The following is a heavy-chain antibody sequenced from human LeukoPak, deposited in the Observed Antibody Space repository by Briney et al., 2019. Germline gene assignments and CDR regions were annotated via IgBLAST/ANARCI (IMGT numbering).Heavy chain of an antibody. CDR3: ARMYYYDSSGRDY. CDR2: ISGDGVSP. CDR1: GFTFNNYA. D-gene: IGHD3-22*01. V-gene: IGHV3-23*01. J-gene: IGHJ4*02. Sequence: PGGSLILSCSASGFTFNNYALTWVRQPPGKGLECVSAISGDGVSPYYADSVRGRFTVSRDNSKNTLYLQMNSLRAEDTAMYYCARMYYYDSSGRDYWGQGTLVTVSS.